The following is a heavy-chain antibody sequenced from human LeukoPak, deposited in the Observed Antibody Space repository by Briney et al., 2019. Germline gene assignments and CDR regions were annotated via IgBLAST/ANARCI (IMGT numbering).Heavy chain of an antibody. CDR2: MNPNSGNT. D-gene: IGHD2-15*01. CDR1: GYTFTSYD. Sequence: WASVKVSCKASGYTFTSYDINWVRQATGQGLEWMGWMNPNSGNTGYAQKFQGRVTITRNTSISTAYMELSSLRSEDTAVYYCARGCSGGSCYEWYHANWFDPWGQGTLVTVSS. CDR3: ARGCSGGSCYEWYHANWFDP. V-gene: IGHV1-8*03. J-gene: IGHJ5*02.